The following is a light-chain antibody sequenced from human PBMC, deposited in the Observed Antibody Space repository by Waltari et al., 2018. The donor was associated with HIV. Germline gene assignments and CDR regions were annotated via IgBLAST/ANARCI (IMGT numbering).Light chain of an antibody. CDR3: AAWDDSLNSFV. Sequence: QSVLTQPPSESATPGQRVTISCSGGSSNTGSNYVYWYQQIPGTAPKLPIYRNNQRPSRVPDRFAGSNSGTSASLAISGLQSEDEADYYCAAWDDSLNSFVFGTGTRVTVL. CDR2: RNN. V-gene: IGLV1-47*01. J-gene: IGLJ1*01. CDR1: SSNTGSNY.